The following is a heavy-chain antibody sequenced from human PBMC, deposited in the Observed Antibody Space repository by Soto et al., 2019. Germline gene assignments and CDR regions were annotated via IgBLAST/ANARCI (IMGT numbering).Heavy chain of an antibody. D-gene: IGHD3-3*01. V-gene: IGHV3-23*01. Sequence: GGSLRLSCAASGFTFSSYAMSWVRQAPGKGLEWVSAISGSGGSTYYADSVKGRFTISRDNSKNTLYLQMNSLRAEDTAVYYCAKDPYTIFGVVYYFDYWGQGTLVTVSS. J-gene: IGHJ4*02. CDR1: GFTFSSYA. CDR2: ISGSGGST. CDR3: AKDPYTIFGVVYYFDY.